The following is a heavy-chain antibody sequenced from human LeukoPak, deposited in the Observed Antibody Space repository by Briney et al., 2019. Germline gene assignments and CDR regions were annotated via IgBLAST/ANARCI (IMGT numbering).Heavy chain of an antibody. CDR3: AKSEPDSSSSPYFDY. J-gene: IGHJ4*02. CDR1: GFTFSSYV. CDR2: ISGSGGST. D-gene: IGHD6-6*01. V-gene: IGHV3-23*01. Sequence: GGSLRLSCAASGFTFSSYVMSWVRQAPGKGVEWVSAISGSGGSTYSADTVKGRFTISRDNSKNTLYLQMNSLRAEDTAVYYCAKSEPDSSSSPYFDYWGQGTLVTVSS.